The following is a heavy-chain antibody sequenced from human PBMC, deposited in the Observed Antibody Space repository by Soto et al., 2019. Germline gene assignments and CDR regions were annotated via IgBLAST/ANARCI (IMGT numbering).Heavy chain of an antibody. CDR1: GGSISSSNW. CDR3: ARDSCGGDCYLDY. V-gene: IGHV4-4*02. J-gene: IGHJ4*02. Sequence: SETLSLTCAVSGGSISSSNWWSWVRQPPGKGLEWIGEIYHSGSTNYNPSLKSRVTISVDKSKNQFSLKLSSVTAADTAVYYCARDSCGGDCYLDYWGQRTLVTVSS. CDR2: IYHSGST. D-gene: IGHD2-21*02.